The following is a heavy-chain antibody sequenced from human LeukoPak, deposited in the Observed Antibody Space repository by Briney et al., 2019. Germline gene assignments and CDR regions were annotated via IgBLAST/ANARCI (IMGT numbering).Heavy chain of an antibody. CDR1: GGSVSSADYY. Sequence: SETLSLTCTVSGGSVSSADYYWGWIRHPPGKALEWIGYIYHTGSNNYKYSLKSRVTISLDTSKNRFSLRLTSMTAADTAVYYCARAEYYDSSGYYPSDAFDIWGQGTMVTVSS. D-gene: IGHD3-22*01. J-gene: IGHJ3*02. V-gene: IGHV4-61*08. CDR2: IYHTGSN. CDR3: ARAEYYDSSGYYPSDAFDI.